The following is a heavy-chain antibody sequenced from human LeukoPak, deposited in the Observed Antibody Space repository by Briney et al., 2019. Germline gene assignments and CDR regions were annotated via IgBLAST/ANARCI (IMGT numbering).Heavy chain of an antibody. V-gene: IGHV4-34*01. Sequence: SETLSLTCTVSGGSISSYYWSWIRQPPGKGLEWIGGINHSGSTNYNPSLKSRVTISVDTSKNQFSLKLSSVTAADTAVYYCARADYSNYFGAFDIWGQGTMVTVSS. CDR1: GGSISSYY. J-gene: IGHJ3*02. CDR3: ARADYSNYFGAFDI. CDR2: INHSGST. D-gene: IGHD4-11*01.